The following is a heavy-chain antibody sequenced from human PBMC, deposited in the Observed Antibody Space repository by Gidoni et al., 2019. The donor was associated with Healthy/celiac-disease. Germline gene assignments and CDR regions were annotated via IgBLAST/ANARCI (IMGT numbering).Heavy chain of an antibody. CDR3: TTDSAAGNYFDY. Sequence: EVQLVSSGGRVVMPGASLRLSCAAPGVTSSTAWMNWVRQDPGKGLEWVGRIKSKTDGGTTDYAAPVKGRFTISRDDSKNTLYLQMNSLKTEDTAVYYCTTDSAAGNYFDYWGQGTLVTVSS. D-gene: IGHD6-13*01. CDR1: GVTSSTAW. J-gene: IGHJ4*02. V-gene: IGHV3-15*07. CDR2: IKSKTDGGTT.